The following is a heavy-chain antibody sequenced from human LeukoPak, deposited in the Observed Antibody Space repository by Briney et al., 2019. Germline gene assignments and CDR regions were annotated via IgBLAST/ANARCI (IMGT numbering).Heavy chain of an antibody. CDR1: GSTFSSYS. Sequence: GGSLRLSCAASGSTFSSYSMNWVRQAPGKGLEWVSSISSSSSYIYYADSVKGRFTISRDNAKNSLYLQMNSLRAEDTAVYYCARGPRAAAGPFDYWGQGTLVTVSS. V-gene: IGHV3-21*01. J-gene: IGHJ4*02. D-gene: IGHD6-13*01. CDR3: ARGPRAAAGPFDY. CDR2: ISSSSSYI.